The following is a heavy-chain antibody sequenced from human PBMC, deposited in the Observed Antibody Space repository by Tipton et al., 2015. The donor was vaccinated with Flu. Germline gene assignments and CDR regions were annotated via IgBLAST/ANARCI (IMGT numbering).Heavy chain of an antibody. J-gene: IGHJ4*02. CDR3: ARETQWSNFDY. CDR2: ISYAGNSE. Sequence: SLRLSCAASRFTFSTYSMHWVRQAPGKGLEWVAAISYAGNSEFYADSVKGRFTVSRDNSKNSLYLQMNSLRAEDTAVYYCARETQWSNFDYWGQGTLVTVSS. V-gene: IGHV3-30-3*01. CDR1: RFTFSTYS. D-gene: IGHD6-19*01.